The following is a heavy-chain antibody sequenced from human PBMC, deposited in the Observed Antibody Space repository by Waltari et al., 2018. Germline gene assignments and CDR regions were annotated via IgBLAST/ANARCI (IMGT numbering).Heavy chain of an antibody. CDR3: ARGDDSSGYYYEYYYYYGMDV. D-gene: IGHD3-22*01. CDR1: GGTFSSYT. J-gene: IGHJ6*02. CDR2: IIPYLGIA. Sequence: QVQLVQSGAEVKKPGSSVKVSCKASGGTFSSYTISWVRQAPGQGLEWMGRIIPYLGIANYGQKVQGRVTITADKSTSTAYMELSSLRSEDTAVYYCARGDDSSGYYYEYYYYYGMDVWGQGTTVTVSS. V-gene: IGHV1-69*02.